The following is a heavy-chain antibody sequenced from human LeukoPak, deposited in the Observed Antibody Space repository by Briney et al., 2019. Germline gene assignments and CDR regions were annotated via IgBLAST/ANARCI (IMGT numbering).Heavy chain of an antibody. J-gene: IGHJ4*02. V-gene: IGHV3-30*14. Sequence: GRSLRLSCAASGFTFSSYAMHWVRQAPGKGLEWVAVISYDGSNKYYADSVKGRFTISRDDSKNTVYLQMNSLRAEDTAVYYCAKARGGDWGQGTLVTVSS. D-gene: IGHD3-10*01. CDR1: GFTFSSYA. CDR2: ISYDGSNK. CDR3: AKARGGD.